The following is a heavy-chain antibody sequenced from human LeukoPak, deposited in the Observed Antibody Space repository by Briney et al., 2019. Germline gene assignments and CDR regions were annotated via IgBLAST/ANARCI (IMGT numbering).Heavy chain of an antibody. Sequence: GGSLRLSCTGSGLSFSSYGMSWVRQPPGKGLEWVSAISGSSGSTFYADSVKGRFTISRDNSKNTLYLQMNSLRAEDTAVDYCGKIRGSRISIFGVDYRGQGTLVTVSS. CDR3: GKIRGSRISIFGVDY. V-gene: IGHV3-23*01. J-gene: IGHJ4*02. D-gene: IGHD3-3*01. CDR2: ISGSSGST. CDR1: GLSFSSYG.